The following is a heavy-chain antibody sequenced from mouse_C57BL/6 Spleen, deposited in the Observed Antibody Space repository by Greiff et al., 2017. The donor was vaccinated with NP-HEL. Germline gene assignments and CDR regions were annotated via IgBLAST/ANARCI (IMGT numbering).Heavy chain of an antibody. CDR2: ISSGSSTI. V-gene: IGHV5-17*01. CDR1: GFTFSDYG. J-gene: IGHJ3*01. CDR3: AREDGSSYGRFAY. D-gene: IGHD1-1*01. Sequence: EVKLVESGGGLVKPGGSLKLSCAASGFTFSDYGMHWVRQAPEKGLEWVAYISSGSSTIYYADTVKGRFTISRDNAKNTLFLQMTSLRSEDTAMYYCAREDGSSYGRFAYWGQGTLVTVSA.